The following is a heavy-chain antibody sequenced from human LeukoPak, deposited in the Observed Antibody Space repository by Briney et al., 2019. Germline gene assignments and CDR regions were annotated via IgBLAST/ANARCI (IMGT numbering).Heavy chain of an antibody. J-gene: IGHJ4*02. CDR3: ARDGGRAVAGAADC. V-gene: IGHV3-48*03. CDR1: GFTFSSYE. CDR2: ISGSGSTI. D-gene: IGHD6-19*01. Sequence: PGGSLRLSCAASGFTFSSYEMNWVRQARAKGLEWVSDISGSGSTIYYADSVKGRFTISRDNAKNSLFLQMNSLRVEDTAVYYCARDGGRAVAGAADCWGQGTLVTVSS.